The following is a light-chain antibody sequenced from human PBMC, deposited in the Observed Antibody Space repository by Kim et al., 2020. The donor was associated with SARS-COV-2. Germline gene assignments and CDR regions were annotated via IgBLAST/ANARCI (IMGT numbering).Light chain of an antibody. CDR3: QQYTSTLPT. J-gene: IGKJ4*01. Sequence: DIVMTQSPDSLAVSLGERATIHCKSSQSVLFSSNNKNYLAWYQQKPGQPPKLLIYWASIRESGVHDRCTGSGSGTDFTLPISSLQAEDVAGYYCQQYTSTLPTFGGGTKVDIK. V-gene: IGKV4-1*01. CDR2: WAS. CDR1: QSVLFSSNNKNY.